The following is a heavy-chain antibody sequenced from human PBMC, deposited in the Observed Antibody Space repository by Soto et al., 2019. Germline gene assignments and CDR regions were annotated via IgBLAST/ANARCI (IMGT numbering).Heavy chain of an antibody. CDR3: GREVGATGFDY. Sequence: PSETLSLTCTVSGGSISSYYWSWIRQPPGKGLEWIGEINHSGSTNYNPSLKSRVTISVDTSKNQFSLKLSSVTAADTAVYYCGREVGATGFDYWGQGTLVTVSS. J-gene: IGHJ4*02. CDR1: GGSISSYY. V-gene: IGHV4-59*12. CDR2: INHSGST. D-gene: IGHD1-26*01.